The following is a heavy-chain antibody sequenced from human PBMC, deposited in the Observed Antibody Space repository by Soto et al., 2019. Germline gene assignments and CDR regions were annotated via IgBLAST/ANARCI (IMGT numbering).Heavy chain of an antibody. D-gene: IGHD2-2*01. CDR2: IIPIFGTA. CDR3: AREGRVPAAIDYYYGMDV. J-gene: IGHJ6*02. CDR1: GGTFSSYA. Sequence: SVKVSCKASGGTFSSYAISWVRQAPGQGLEWMGGIIPIFGTANYAQKFQGRVTITADESTSTAYMELSSLRSEDTAVYYCAREGRVPAAIDYYYGMDVWGQGTTVTVSS. V-gene: IGHV1-69*13.